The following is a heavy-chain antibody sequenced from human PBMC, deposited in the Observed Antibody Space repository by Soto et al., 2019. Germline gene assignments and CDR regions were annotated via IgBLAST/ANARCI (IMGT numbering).Heavy chain of an antibody. CDR2: ISSNGGST. D-gene: IGHD6-19*01. CDR3: VKGRGIAVAGNGWFDP. J-gene: IGHJ5*02. Sequence: PVGSMRLSCSACGFTFRSYAMHWVRQATGKGLEYVSAISSNGGSTYYADSVKGRFTISRDNSKNTLYLQMSSLRAEDTAVYYCVKGRGIAVAGNGWFDPWGQGTLVTVSS. V-gene: IGHV3-64D*06. CDR1: GFTFRSYA.